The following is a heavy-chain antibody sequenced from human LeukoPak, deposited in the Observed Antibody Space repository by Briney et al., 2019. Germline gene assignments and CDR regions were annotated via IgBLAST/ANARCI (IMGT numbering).Heavy chain of an antibody. V-gene: IGHV4-34*01. CDR3: AGDYSSFGWWFDP. J-gene: IGHJ5*02. Sequence: SETLSLTCAVYGGSFSGYYWSWIRQPPGKGLEWIGEINHSGSTNYNPSLKSRVTISVDTSRNEFSLKLSSVTAADTAVYYCAGDYSSFGWWFDPWGQGTLVTVSS. D-gene: IGHD4-11*01. CDR2: INHSGST. CDR1: GGSFSGYY.